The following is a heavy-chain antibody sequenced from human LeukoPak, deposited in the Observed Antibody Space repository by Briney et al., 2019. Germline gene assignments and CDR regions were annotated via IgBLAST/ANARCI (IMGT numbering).Heavy chain of an antibody. Sequence: PGGSLRLSCAASGFTFSSYWMSWVRQAPGKGLEWVANIKQDGSEKYYVDSVKGRFTISRDNAKDSLYLEMNSLKTEDTAVYYCARVTVGATGDAFDIWGQGTVVTVSS. CDR2: IKQDGSEK. J-gene: IGHJ3*02. CDR1: GFTFSSYW. CDR3: ARVTVGATGDAFDI. D-gene: IGHD1-26*01. V-gene: IGHV3-7*03.